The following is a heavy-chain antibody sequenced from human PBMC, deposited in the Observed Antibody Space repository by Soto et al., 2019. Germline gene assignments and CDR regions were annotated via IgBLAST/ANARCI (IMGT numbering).Heavy chain of an antibody. J-gene: IGHJ4*02. Sequence: QVQLVQSGAEVKKPRASVKVSCKASGYSFTRYYINWVRQAPGQGLEWMGWISAYNGNTHYEEKLQGRVTLTTDTSTSTAYMELRSLRSDDTAVYFCARGGQWDFLSDYWGQGTLVTVSS. D-gene: IGHD1-26*01. CDR1: GYSFTRYY. CDR2: ISAYNGNT. V-gene: IGHV1-18*01. CDR3: ARGGQWDFLSDY.